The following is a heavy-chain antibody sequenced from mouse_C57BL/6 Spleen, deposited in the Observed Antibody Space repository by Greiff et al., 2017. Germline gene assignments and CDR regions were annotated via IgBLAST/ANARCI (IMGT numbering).Heavy chain of an antibody. CDR3: AREAAHY. D-gene: IGHD6-1*01. CDR2: INPSSGYT. Sequence: VHLVESGAELARPGASVKMSCKASGYTFTSYTMHWVKQRPGQGLEWIGYINPSSGYTKYNQKFKDKAALTADKSSSTAYMQLSSLTSEDSAVYYCAREAAHYWGQGTTLTVSS. V-gene: IGHV1-4*01. CDR1: GYTFTSYT. J-gene: IGHJ2*01.